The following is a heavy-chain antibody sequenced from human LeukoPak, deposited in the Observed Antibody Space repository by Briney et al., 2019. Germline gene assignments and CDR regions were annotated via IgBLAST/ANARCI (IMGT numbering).Heavy chain of an antibody. J-gene: IGHJ4*02. V-gene: IGHV1-46*01. D-gene: IGHD5-24*01. CDR2: INPSGGGT. Sequence: ASVKVSCKASGYTFTDYYMHWVRQAPGQGLVWMGLINPSGGGTRYAQKFQGRVTMTRDTSTSTVYMELSSLRSEDTAVYYCASGYKTVSVFDHWGQGTLVTVSS. CDR3: ASGYKTVSVFDH. CDR1: GYTFTDYY.